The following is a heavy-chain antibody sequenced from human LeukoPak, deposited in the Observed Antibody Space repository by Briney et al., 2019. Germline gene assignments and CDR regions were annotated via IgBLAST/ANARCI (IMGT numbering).Heavy chain of an antibody. V-gene: IGHV1-69*05. J-gene: IGHJ4*02. CDR2: IIPLLDTT. CDR1: GGTFSSYA. D-gene: IGHD4-17*01. CDR3: ARDQPDRAVNVDY. Sequence: SVKVSCKASGGTFSSYAISWVRQAPGQGLEWMGGIIPLLDTTDYAQRSQGRVTITTDESASTSYMELSSLRSEDTAVYYCARDQPDRAVNVDYWGQGTLVTVSS.